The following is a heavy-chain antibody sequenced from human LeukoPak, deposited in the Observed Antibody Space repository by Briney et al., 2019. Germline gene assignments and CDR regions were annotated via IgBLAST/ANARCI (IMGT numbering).Heavy chain of an antibody. J-gene: IGHJ4*02. D-gene: IGHD6-13*01. V-gene: IGHV3-30*02. Sequence: HPGGSLRLSCAASGFTFSGYDMHWVRQAPGKGLEWVALIRSDGSDKYYADSVKGRFTISRDNSKNTLFLQMNSLRAEDTAVYYCAKDIAAAGGPRAYWGRGTLVTVSS. CDR1: GFTFSGYD. CDR3: AKDIAAAGGPRAY. CDR2: IRSDGSDK.